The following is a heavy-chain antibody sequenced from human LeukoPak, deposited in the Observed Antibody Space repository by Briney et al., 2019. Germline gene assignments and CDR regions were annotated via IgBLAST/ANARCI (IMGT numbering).Heavy chain of an antibody. CDR3: AKGNSGSYSQDWFDP. J-gene: IGHJ5*02. V-gene: IGHV3-9*03. CDR1: GFTFDDYA. D-gene: IGHD1-26*01. CDR2: ISWNSGTI. Sequence: GGSLRLSCAASGFTFDDYAMHWVRQVPGKGLEWVSGISWNSGTIGYAESVKGRFTISRDNAKNSVFLQMNSLRAEDMALYYCAKGNSGSYSQDWFDPWGREPWSPSPQ.